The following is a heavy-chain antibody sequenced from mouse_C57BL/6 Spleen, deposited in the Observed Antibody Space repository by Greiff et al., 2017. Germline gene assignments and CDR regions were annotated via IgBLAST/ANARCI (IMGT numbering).Heavy chain of an antibody. CDR3: ARRGRSGTWFAY. CDR1: GYTFTSYW. CDR2: IDPSDSYT. Sequence: QVQLQQPGAELVMPGASVKLSCKASGYTFTSYWMHWVKQRPGQGLEWIGEIDPSDSYTNYNQKFKGKSTLTVDKSSSTAYMQLSSLTSEDSAVYYCARRGRSGTWFAYWGQGTLVTVSA. V-gene: IGHV1-69*01. D-gene: IGHD3-2*02. J-gene: IGHJ3*01.